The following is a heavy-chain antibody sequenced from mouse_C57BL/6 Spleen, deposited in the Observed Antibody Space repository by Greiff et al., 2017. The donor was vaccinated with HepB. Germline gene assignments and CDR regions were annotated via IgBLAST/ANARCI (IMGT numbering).Heavy chain of an antibody. CDR3: ARTGSSYGYFDY. D-gene: IGHD1-1*01. V-gene: IGHV1-59*01. J-gene: IGHJ2*01. CDR1: GYTFTSYW. CDR2: IDPSDSYT. Sequence: VQLQQPGAELVRPGTSVKLSCKASGYTFTSYWMHWVKQRPGQGLEWIGVIDPSDSYTNYNQKFKGKATLTVDTSSSTAYMQLSSLTSEDSAVYYCARTGSSYGYFDYSGQGTTLTVSS.